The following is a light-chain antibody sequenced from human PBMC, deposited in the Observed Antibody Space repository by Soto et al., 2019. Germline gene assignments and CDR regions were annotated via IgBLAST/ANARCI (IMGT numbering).Light chain of an antibody. CDR2: DVS. V-gene: IGLV2-14*01. CDR1: SSDVGGYDY. J-gene: IGLJ1*01. CDR3: SSYTRSSTSCV. Sequence: QSALTQPASVSGSPGQSITISCTGSSSDVGGYDYVSWYQQHPGKPPKLMIYDVSNRPSGVSDRFSGSKSGNTASLTISGLQAEDEADYYGSSYTRSSTSCVFGTGTKVTVL.